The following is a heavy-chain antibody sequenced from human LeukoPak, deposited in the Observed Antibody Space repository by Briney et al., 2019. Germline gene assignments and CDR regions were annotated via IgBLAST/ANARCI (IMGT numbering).Heavy chain of an antibody. Sequence: GASVKVSCKASGYTFASFGVSWVRQAPGQGLEWMAWISVYNGNTNIAQKFQGRVTVTTDTSTNTAYMELRSLRSDDTAVYYCARDIAVVVGSFYYGMDVWGQGTTVTVSS. D-gene: IGHD2-15*01. CDR3: ARDIAVVVGSFYYGMDV. J-gene: IGHJ6*02. CDR1: GYTFASFG. CDR2: ISVYNGNT. V-gene: IGHV1-18*01.